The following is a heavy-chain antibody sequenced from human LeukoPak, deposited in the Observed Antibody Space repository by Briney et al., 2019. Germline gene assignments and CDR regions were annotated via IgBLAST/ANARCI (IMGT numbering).Heavy chain of an antibody. CDR2: INPNSGGT. CDR1: GYTFTGYY. CDR3: ARDDLGSGYLM. J-gene: IGHJ4*02. D-gene: IGHD3-22*01. V-gene: IGHV1-2*06. Sequence: ASVKVSCKASGYTFTGYYMHWVRQAPGQGLEWMGRINPNSGGTNYAQRFQGRVTMTRVTSISTAYMELSRLRSDDTAVYYCARDDLGSGYLMWGQGTLVTVSS.